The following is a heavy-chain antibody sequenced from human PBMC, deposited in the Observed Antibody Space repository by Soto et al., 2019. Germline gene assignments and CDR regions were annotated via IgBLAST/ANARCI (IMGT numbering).Heavy chain of an antibody. CDR3: AKDRKKVFDAFDI. J-gene: IGHJ3*02. CDR1: VFTFSSYA. V-gene: IGHV3-23*01. Sequence: PGGSLRLSCAASVFTFSSYAMSWVRQAPGKGLEWVSAISGSGGSTYYADSVKGRFTISRDNSKNTLYLQMNSLRAEDTAVYYCAKDRKKVFDAFDIWGQGTMVTVSS. CDR2: ISGSGGST.